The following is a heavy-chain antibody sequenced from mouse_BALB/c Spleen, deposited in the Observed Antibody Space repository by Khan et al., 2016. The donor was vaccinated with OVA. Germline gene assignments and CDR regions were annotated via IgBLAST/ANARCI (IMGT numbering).Heavy chain of an antibody. D-gene: IGHD2-10*02. J-gene: IGHJ1*01. Sequence: VQLKQSGAELVKPGASVKLSCTASGFNIKDTYLHWVKQRPEQGLEWIGRIAPANGNTQYDPKFQGKAALTSDTSSNTSCLQLNSLTSEDTAVYYCARPTYDPRDFEVWGAGTTVTVSS. CDR3: ARPTYDPRDFEV. CDR1: GFNIKDTY. V-gene: IGHV14-3*02. CDR2: IAPANGNT.